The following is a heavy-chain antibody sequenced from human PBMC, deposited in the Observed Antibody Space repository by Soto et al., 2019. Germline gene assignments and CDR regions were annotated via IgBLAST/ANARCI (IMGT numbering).Heavy chain of an antibody. D-gene: IGHD6-13*01. CDR3: AKDRDGAAAGPTKSYGMDV. V-gene: IGHV3-23*01. CDR1: GFTFSSYA. CDR2: ISGSGDST. J-gene: IGHJ6*02. Sequence: EVQLLESGGGLVQPGGSLRLSCAASGFTFSSYAMSWVRQAPGKGLAWVSVISGSGDSTYYADSVRGRFTISRDNSKNTLYLQMNSLRAEDTAVYYCAKDRDGAAAGPTKSYGMDVWGQGTTVTVSS.